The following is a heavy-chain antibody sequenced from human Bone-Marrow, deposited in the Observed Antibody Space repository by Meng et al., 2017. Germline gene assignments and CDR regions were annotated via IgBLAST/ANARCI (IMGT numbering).Heavy chain of an antibody. Sequence: SVKVSCKASGGTFSSYAISWVRQAPGQGLEWMGGIIPIFGTANYAQKFQGRVTITTDESTSTAYMELSSLRSEDTAVYYCARGGNGWLDYFDYWGQGTLVTVSS. J-gene: IGHJ4*02. V-gene: IGHV1-69*05. CDR2: IIPIFGTA. D-gene: IGHD2-15*01. CDR1: GGTFSSYA. CDR3: ARGGNGWLDYFDY.